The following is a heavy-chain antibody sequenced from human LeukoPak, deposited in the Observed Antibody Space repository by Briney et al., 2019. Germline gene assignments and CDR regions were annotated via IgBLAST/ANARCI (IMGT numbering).Heavy chain of an antibody. CDR1: GFTFDDYA. J-gene: IGHJ6*02. CDR3: AKDFSSGWSYYYYGMDA. Sequence: GGSLRLSCAASGFTFDDYAMHWVRQAPGEGLEWVSGISWNSGSIGYADSVKGRFTISRDNAKNSLYLQMNSLRAEDTALYYCAKDFSSGWSYYYYGMDAWGQGTTVTVSS. CDR2: ISWNSGSI. V-gene: IGHV3-9*01. D-gene: IGHD6-19*01.